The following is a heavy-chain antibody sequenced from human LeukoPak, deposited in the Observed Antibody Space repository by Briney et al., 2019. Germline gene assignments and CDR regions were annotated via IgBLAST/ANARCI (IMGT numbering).Heavy chain of an antibody. V-gene: IGHV4-39*01. CDR1: GGSISSSSYY. CDR3: ARHVYGSGSYLGYGVDV. J-gene: IGHJ6*02. Sequence: SETLSLTCAVSGGSISSSSYYWGWIRQPPGKGLEWVGTISYTGSTYYNPSLNSRLTISIDTSKTQFSLKLSSVTAADTAVYYCARHVYGSGSYLGYGVDVWGQGTRLTVS. CDR2: ISYTGST. D-gene: IGHD3-10*01.